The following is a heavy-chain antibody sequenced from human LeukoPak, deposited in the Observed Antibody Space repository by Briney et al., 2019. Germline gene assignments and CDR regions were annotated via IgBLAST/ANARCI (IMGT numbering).Heavy chain of an antibody. CDR3: ARVIGSYYYYYMDV. CDR2: IYSGGST. V-gene: IGHV3-53*01. CDR1: GFTVSSNY. J-gene: IGHJ6*03. Sequence: GGSLRLSCAASGFTVSSNYMSWVRQAPGKGLEWVSVIYSGGSTYYADSVKGRFTISRDNSKNTLYLQMNSLRAEDTAVYYCARVIGSYYYYYMDVWGKGTTVTTSS. D-gene: IGHD2/OR15-2a*01.